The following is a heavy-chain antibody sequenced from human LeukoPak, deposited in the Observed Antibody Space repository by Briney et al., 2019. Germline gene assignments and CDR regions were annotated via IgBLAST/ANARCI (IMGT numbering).Heavy chain of an antibody. CDR1: GFTFDDYA. D-gene: IGHD2/OR15-2a*01. J-gene: IGHJ4*02. Sequence: GGSLRLSCAASGFTFDDYAMHWVRQAPGKGLEWVSLISWDGGSTYYADSVKGRFTMSRDNSKNSLYLQMNSLRAEDTALYYCAKDSGGNSGRTDYFDYWGQGTLVTVSS. CDR2: ISWDGGST. CDR3: AKDSGGNSGRTDYFDY. V-gene: IGHV3-43D*03.